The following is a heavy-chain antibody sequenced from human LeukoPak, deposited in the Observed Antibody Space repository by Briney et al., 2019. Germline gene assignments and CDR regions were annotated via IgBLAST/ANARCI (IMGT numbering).Heavy chain of an antibody. CDR1: GGTFSNYA. Sequence: SVKVSCKASGGTFSNYAISWVRQAPGQRLEWMGRIIAISGSANYAQKFQGRVTITADKSTSTAHMELSSLRSEDTAVYYCARRNSGWLDYWGQGTLVTVSS. CDR2: IIAISGSA. V-gene: IGHV1-69*06. J-gene: IGHJ4*02. CDR3: ARRNSGWLDY. D-gene: IGHD6-19*01.